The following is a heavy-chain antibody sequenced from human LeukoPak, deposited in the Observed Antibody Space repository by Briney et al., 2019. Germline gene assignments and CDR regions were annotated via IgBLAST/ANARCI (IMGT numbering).Heavy chain of an antibody. CDR3: ARASSGSSKELDY. D-gene: IGHD1-26*01. Sequence: SETLSLTCTVTGGPISAYYWNWIRQSPGKGLEWIGHTYSGTTTYNPSLKSRVTISVDTSKNEFSLKLSSVTAADTAVYYCARASSGSSKELDYWGQGTLVTVSS. J-gene: IGHJ4*02. V-gene: IGHV4-4*09. CDR2: TYSGTT. CDR1: GGPISAYY.